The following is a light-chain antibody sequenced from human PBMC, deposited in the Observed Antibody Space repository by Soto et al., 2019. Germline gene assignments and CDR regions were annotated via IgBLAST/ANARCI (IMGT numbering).Light chain of an antibody. CDR3: CSYAGNFV. CDR1: STDVGGYNY. Sequence: QSALAQPRSLSGSPGHSVTISCTGTSTDVGGYNYVSWYQQHPGKAPKLMIYDVSKRPSGVPDRFSGSKSGNTASLTISGLQAEDEADYYCCSYAGNFVFGAGTKLTVL. V-gene: IGLV2-11*01. J-gene: IGLJ1*01. CDR2: DVS.